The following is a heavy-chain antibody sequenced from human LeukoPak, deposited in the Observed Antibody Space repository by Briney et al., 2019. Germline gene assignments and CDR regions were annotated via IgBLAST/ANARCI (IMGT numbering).Heavy chain of an antibody. J-gene: IGHJ3*02. CDR3: ARLRLRYDSNGYSTSYEAVDI. Sequence: PSETLSLTCTVSGGSISSSSYYWGWIRQPPGKGLEWVGYIYRSGSTDYNPSLKSRVTMPVDTSINQFSLKLSSVTAADTAIYYCARLRLRYDSNGYSTSYEAVDIWGQGTVVTVSS. D-gene: IGHD3-22*01. CDR1: GGSISSSSYY. V-gene: IGHV4-61*05. CDR2: IYRSGST.